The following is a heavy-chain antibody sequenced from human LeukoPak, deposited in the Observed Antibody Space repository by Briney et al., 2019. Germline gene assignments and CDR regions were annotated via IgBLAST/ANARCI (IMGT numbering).Heavy chain of an antibody. V-gene: IGHV3-23*01. Sequence: GGSLRLSCAASGFTFSTYGMSWVRQAPGRGLEWVSAVGSDGINTAYADSVKGRFTISRDNSKNTLYLQLSSLRAEDTAVYYCAKGLAAGSQYFDYWGQGTLVTVSS. J-gene: IGHJ4*02. D-gene: IGHD6-25*01. CDR3: AKGLAAGSQYFDY. CDR2: VGSDGINT. CDR1: GFTFSTYG.